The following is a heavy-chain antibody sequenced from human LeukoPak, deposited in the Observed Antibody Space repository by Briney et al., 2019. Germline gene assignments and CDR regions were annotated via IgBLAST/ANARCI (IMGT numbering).Heavy chain of an antibody. CDR2: IRYDGSNK. CDR3: AKVNKGGYYSFDY. CDR1: GFTFSTYG. Sequence: GGSLRLSCAASGFTFSTYGMHWVRQAPGKGLEWVAFIRYDGSNKYYADSVKGRFTISRDNSKNTLYLQMNSLRPEDTAVYYCAKVNKGGYYSFDYWGQGTLVTVSS. D-gene: IGHD2-21*01. J-gene: IGHJ4*02. V-gene: IGHV3-30*02.